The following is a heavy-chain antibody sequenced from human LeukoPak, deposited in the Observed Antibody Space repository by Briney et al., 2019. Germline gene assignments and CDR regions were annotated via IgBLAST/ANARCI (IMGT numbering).Heavy chain of an antibody. CDR3: ARGLRKVVRGASFHWFDP. CDR1: GGCFSGYY. V-gene: IGHV4-34*01. Sequence: SETLSLTCAVYGGCFSGYYWSWIRQPPGKGLEWIGEINHSGSTNYNPSLKSRVTISVDTSKNQFSLKLSSVTAAGTAVYYCARGLRKVVRGASFHWFDPWGQGTLVTVSS. D-gene: IGHD3-10*01. J-gene: IGHJ5*02. CDR2: INHSGST.